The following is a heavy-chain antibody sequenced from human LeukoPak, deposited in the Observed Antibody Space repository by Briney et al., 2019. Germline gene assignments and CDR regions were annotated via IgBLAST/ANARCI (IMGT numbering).Heavy chain of an antibody. CDR2: IYSGGST. CDR1: GFTFSSYA. Sequence: GGSLRLSCAASGFTFSSYAMSWVRQAPGKGLEWVSVIYSGGSTYYADSVKGRFAISTDNSKNTLYLQMNSLRVEDTAVYFCAARKVRGVWFYLDYWGQGTLVTVSS. V-gene: IGHV3-23*03. CDR3: AARKVRGVWFYLDY. D-gene: IGHD3-10*01. J-gene: IGHJ4*02.